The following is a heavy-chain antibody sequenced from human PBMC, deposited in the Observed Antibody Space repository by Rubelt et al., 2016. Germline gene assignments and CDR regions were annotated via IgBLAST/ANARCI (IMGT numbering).Heavy chain of an antibody. V-gene: IGHV4-39*01. CDR3: ARPQYSWVSTIDY. D-gene: IGHD6-13*01. CDR1: GASITSSGYY. CDR2: IFYSGSF. Sequence: QLQLQESGPGLVKPSETLSLTCTVSGASITSSGYYWGWIRQPPGKGLEWIGSIFYSGSFYYNPAPKSRSTLSIDTSKNQISLKLTSMTAAETAVYYCARPQYSWVSTIDYWGQGTLVTVSS. J-gene: IGHJ4*02.